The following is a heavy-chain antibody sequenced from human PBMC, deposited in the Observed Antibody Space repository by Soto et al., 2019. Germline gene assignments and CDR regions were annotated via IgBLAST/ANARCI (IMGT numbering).Heavy chain of an antibody. CDR2: IIPIFGTA. J-gene: IGHJ5*02. Sequence: ASVKVSCKASGGTFSSYAISWVRQAPGQGLEWMGGIIPIFGTANYAQKFQGRVTITADESTSTAYMELSSLRSEDTAVYYCASTYYDILTGSPFKSNWFDPWGQGTLATVSS. CDR3: ASTYYDILTGSPFKSNWFDP. D-gene: IGHD3-9*01. CDR1: GGTFSSYA. V-gene: IGHV1-69*13.